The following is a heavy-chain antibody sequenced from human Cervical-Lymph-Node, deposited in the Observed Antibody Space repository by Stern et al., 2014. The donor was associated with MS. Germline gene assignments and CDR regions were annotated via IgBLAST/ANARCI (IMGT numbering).Heavy chain of an antibody. CDR1: GFTLTSSV. D-gene: IGHD3-3*01. CDR3: AASRNYDFWTGSPYGMDV. J-gene: IGHJ6*02. V-gene: IGHV1-58*01. Sequence: QLLESGPEVKKPGTSVRVSCKSSGFTLTSSVVHWVRQARGQRLEWMGWIGVGRGNTNYAHKFQERVIITRDMSTSTANMELSGLTSEDTAVYYCAASRNYDFWTGSPYGMDVWGRGTTVTVSS. CDR2: IGVGRGNT.